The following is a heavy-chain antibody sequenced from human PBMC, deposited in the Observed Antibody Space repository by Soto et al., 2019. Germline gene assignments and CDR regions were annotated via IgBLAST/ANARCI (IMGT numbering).Heavy chain of an antibody. Sequence: GASVKVSCKASGGTFSSYAISWVRQAPGQGLEWMGGIIPIFGTANYAQKFQGRVTITADESPSTAYMELSSLRSEDTAVYYCARTPWGHCCGDCPPNWYFDLWGRGTLVTVSS. CDR2: IIPIFGTA. V-gene: IGHV1-69*13. CDR3: ARTPWGHCCGDCPPNWYFDL. D-gene: IGHD2-21*02. J-gene: IGHJ2*01. CDR1: GGTFSSYA.